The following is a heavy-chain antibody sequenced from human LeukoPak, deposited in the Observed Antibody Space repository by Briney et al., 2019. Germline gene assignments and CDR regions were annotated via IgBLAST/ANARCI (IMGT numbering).Heavy chain of an antibody. J-gene: IGHJ4*02. CDR3: ARDKGGSYPYYFDY. CDR1: GGSISSGSYY. D-gene: IGHD1-26*01. Sequence: SQTLSLTCTVSGGSISSGSYYWSWIRQPAGKGLEWIGRIYTSGSTNYNPSLKSRVTISVDTSKNQFSLKLSSVTAADTAVYYCARDKGGSYPYYFDYWSQGTLVTVSS. V-gene: IGHV4-61*02. CDR2: IYTSGST.